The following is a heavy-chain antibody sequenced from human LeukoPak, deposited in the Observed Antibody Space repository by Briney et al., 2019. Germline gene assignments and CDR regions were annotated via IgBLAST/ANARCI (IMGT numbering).Heavy chain of an antibody. CDR1: GFTFSSYG. CDR3: AKCYDSSGYYPLDY. CDR2: IRYDGSNK. D-gene: IGHD3-22*01. V-gene: IGHV3-30*02. J-gene: IGHJ4*02. Sequence: PGGSLRLSCAASGFTFSSYGMHWVRQAPGKGLEWVAFIRYDGSNKYYADSVKGRFTISRDNSKNTLYLQMNSLRAEDTAVYYCAKCYDSSGYYPLDYWGQGTLVTVSS.